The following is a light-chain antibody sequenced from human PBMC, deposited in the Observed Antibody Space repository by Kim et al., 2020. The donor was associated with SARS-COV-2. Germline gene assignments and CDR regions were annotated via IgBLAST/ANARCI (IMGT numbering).Light chain of an antibody. J-gene: IGKJ2*01. Sequence: EIVMTQSPATLSVSPGERATLSCRASQSVSSNLAWYQQKPGQAPRLLIYVASTRATGIPARFSGSGSGTEFTLTISSLQSEDFAVYYCQQYNNWPRTFGQGTKLEI. CDR1: QSVSSN. CDR2: VAS. CDR3: QQYNNWPRT. V-gene: IGKV3-15*01.